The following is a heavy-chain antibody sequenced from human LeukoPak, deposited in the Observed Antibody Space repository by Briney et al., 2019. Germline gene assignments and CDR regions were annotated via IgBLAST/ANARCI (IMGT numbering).Heavy chain of an antibody. V-gene: IGHV1-18*01. D-gene: IGHD3-10*01. Sequence: ASVKVSCKASGYTFTSYGISWVRQAPGQGLEWMGWISAYNGNTNYAQKLQGRVTMTTDTSTSTAYLELRSLRSDDTAVYYWARVFRYGSGSPGPFDYWGQGTLVTVSS. CDR3: ARVFRYGSGSPGPFDY. CDR2: ISAYNGNT. CDR1: GYTFTSYG. J-gene: IGHJ4*02.